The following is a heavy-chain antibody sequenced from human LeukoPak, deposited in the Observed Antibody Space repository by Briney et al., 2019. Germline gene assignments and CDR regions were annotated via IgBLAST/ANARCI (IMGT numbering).Heavy chain of an antibody. V-gene: IGHV4-34*01. J-gene: IGHJ6*03. D-gene: IGHD3-3*01. CDR2: INHSGST. Sequence: SETLSLTCAVYGGSFSGYYWSWIRQPPGKGLEWIGEINHSGSTYYNPSLKSRVTISVDRSKNQFSLKLSSVTAADTAVYYCASSPQNYDFWSGYYSYYYYYMDVWGKGTTVTVSS. CDR1: GGSFSGYY. CDR3: ASSPQNYDFWSGYYSYYYYYMDV.